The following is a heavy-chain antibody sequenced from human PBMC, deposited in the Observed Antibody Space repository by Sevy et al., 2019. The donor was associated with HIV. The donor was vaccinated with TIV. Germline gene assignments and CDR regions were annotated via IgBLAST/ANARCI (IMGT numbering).Heavy chain of an antibody. CDR3: ARPRANYVDHYFFYAMDV. J-gene: IGHJ6*02. CDR2: ISYDGSDK. Sequence: GGSLRLSCAASGFAFSNYYAMHWVRQAPGKGLEWVALISYDGSDKYYEDSVKGRFTSSRDNFKNTLFLHMNSLTTEDTAVYYCARPRANYVDHYFFYAMDVWGQGTTVTVSS. D-gene: IGHD4-17*01. CDR1: GFAFSNYYA. V-gene: IGHV3-30-3*01.